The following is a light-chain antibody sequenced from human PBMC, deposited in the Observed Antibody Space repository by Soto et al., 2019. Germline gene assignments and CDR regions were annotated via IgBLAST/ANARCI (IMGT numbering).Light chain of an antibody. J-gene: IGLJ2*01. CDR2: AVS. Sequence: QSVLTQPASVSGSPGQSITISCTGTSSDVGGYNHVSWYQHSPDKAPKLIVFAVSDRPSGVSHRFSGSKSGNTASLTISGLQAEDEADYYCCSYTSLSTVVFGGGTKLTVL. CDR1: SSDVGGYNH. V-gene: IGLV2-14*01. CDR3: CSYTSLSTVV.